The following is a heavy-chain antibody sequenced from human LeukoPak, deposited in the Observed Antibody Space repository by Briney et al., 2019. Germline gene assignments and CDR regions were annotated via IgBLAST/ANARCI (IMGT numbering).Heavy chain of an antibody. CDR1: GYTFSNYG. V-gene: IGHV1-18*01. J-gene: IGHJ5*02. CDR2: ISVYNGNT. D-gene: IGHD5-24*01. Sequence: GASVKVSCKASGYTFSNYGISWVRQAPGQGLEWMGWISVYNGNTNYAQKVQGRVTMTTDTSTNTAYMELRSLRSDDTAVYYCARDLRRDGYNYAEGRDWFDPWGQGTLVTVSS. CDR3: ARDLRRDGYNYAEGRDWFDP.